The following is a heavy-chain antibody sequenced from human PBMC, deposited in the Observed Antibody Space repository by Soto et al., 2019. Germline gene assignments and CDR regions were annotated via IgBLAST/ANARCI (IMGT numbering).Heavy chain of an antibody. CDR3: ARALSITGTTLGYYYGMDV. Sequence: PGGSLRLSCAASGFTFSSYWMSWVRQAPGRGLERVANIKQDGSEKYYVDSVKGRFTISRDNAKNSLYLQMNSLRAEDTAVYYCARALSITGTTLGYYYGMDVWGQGTTVTV. D-gene: IGHD1-7*01. J-gene: IGHJ6*02. V-gene: IGHV3-7*03. CDR1: GFTFSSYW. CDR2: IKQDGSEK.